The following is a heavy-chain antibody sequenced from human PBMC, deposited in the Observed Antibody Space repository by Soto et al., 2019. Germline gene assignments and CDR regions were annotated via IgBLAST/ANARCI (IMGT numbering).Heavy chain of an antibody. CDR2: FSHSDHVI. V-gene: IGHV3-11*01. J-gene: IGHJ5*02. CDR3: GRFGHYCDNDDYWGALDH. CDR1: GFTFSDWY. D-gene: IGHD2-8*01. Sequence: QVQLVESGGGLVKPGGSLRLSCAASGFTFSDWYMTWIRQAPGKGLEWISYFSHSDHVINYADSVKGRFTISRHNTKKSVFRQMNSLRDEDTAVYYCGRFGHYCDNDDYWGALDHWEQGTLGTVSS.